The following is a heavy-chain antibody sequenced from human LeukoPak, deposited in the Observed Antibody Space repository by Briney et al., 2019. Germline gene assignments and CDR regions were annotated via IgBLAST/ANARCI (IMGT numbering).Heavy chain of an antibody. J-gene: IGHJ4*02. V-gene: IGHV3-7*01. D-gene: IGHD2-15*01. CDR3: AREISGGGYFDY. CDR2: IKLDGSEK. CDR1: GFTFSSDW. Sequence: GGSLRLSCAASGFTFSSDWMSWVRQAPGKGLEWVANIKLDGSEKYYVDSVKGRFTISRDNAKNSQYLQMNSLRAEDTAVYYCAREISGGGYFDYWGQGTLVTVSS.